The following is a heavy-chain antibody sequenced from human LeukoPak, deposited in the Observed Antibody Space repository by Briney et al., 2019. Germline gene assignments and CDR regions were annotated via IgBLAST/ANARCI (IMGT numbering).Heavy chain of an antibody. V-gene: IGHV4-59*01. CDR1: GGSISSYY. Sequence: PSETLSLTCTVSGGSISSYYWSWIRQPPGKGLEWIGYTYYSGSTNYNPSLKSRVTISVDTSKNQFSLKLSSVTAADTAVYYCARAGNYDFWSGSTYYYYYYYMDVWGKGTTVTVSS. CDR3: ARAGNYDFWSGSTYYYYYYYMDV. J-gene: IGHJ6*03. CDR2: TYYSGST. D-gene: IGHD3-3*01.